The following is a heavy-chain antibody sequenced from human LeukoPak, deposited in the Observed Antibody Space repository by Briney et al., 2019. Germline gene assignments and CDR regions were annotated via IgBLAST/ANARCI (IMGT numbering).Heavy chain of an antibody. J-gene: IGHJ6*02. D-gene: IGHD3-3*01. V-gene: IGHV1-46*01. CDR1: GYTFTSYY. CDR2: INPSGGST. Sequence: ASVKVSCKASGYTFTSYYMHWVRRAPGQGLEWMGTINPSGGSTSHAQKFQGRVTMTRDTSTSTVYMELSSLRSEDTAVYYCARDHDDFWSGYYRTYYYYYGMDVWGQGTTVTVSS. CDR3: ARDHDDFWSGYYRTYYYYYGMDV.